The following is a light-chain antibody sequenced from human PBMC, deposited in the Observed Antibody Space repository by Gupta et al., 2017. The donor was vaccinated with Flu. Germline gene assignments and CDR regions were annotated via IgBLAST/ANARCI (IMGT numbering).Light chain of an antibody. CDR2: KAS. V-gene: IGKV1-5*03. CDR3: QQDNSFSGT. CDR1: QSISSW. Sequence: PSTLSASVGDRVTITCRASQSISSWLAWYQQKPGKAPKVLIYKASTVQSGVPSRFSGSGSGTEFTLTISSLYPDDFATYYCQQDNSFSGTFGPGTKVEIK. J-gene: IGKJ1*01.